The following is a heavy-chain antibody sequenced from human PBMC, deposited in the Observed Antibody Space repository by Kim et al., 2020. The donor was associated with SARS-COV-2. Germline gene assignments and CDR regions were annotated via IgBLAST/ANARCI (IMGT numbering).Heavy chain of an antibody. CDR1: GGSISSYY. CDR2: IYYSGST. V-gene: IGHV4-59*01. D-gene: IGHD3-3*01. CDR3: ARGRIDYDFWSGYPDYYGMDV. J-gene: IGHJ6*02. Sequence: SETLSLTCTVSGGSISSYYWSWIRQPPGKGLEWIGYIYYSGSTNYNPSLKSRVTISVDTSKNQFSLKLSSVTAADTAVYYCARGRIDYDFWSGYPDYYGMDVWGQGTTVTVSS.